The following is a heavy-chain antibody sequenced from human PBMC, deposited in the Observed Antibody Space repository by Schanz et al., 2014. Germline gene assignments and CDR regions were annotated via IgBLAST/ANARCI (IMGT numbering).Heavy chain of an antibody. V-gene: IGHV1-69*02. CDR2: IVPVVNVT. CDR3: AEYGSDNYSDP. J-gene: IGHJ5*02. D-gene: IGHD3-10*01. Sequence: QVQLVQSGAEVKKPGSSVKVSCRASGGTFDSYTLSWMRQARGQGPELVGRIVPVVNVTLYTPKFQGRVTITADTSTGTAYMELKNLRYDDTAVYYCAEYGSDNYSDPWGQGTLVTVSS. CDR1: GGTFDSYT.